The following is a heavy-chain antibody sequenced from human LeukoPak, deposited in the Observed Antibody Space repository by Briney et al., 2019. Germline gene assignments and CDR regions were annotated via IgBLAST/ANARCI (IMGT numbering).Heavy chain of an antibody. D-gene: IGHD6-13*01. CDR2: ISSSSSYI. CDR3: ASPYSSRWYELCY. CDR1: GFTLSSYS. V-gene: IGHV3-21*01. Sequence: GGSLRLSCAASGFTLSSYSMKRGRHAPGQGLEWVSSISSSSSYIYYADSVKGRFTISRDNAKNSLYLQMNSLRAEDTAVYYCASPYSSRWYELCYWGQGTLVTVSS. J-gene: IGHJ4*02.